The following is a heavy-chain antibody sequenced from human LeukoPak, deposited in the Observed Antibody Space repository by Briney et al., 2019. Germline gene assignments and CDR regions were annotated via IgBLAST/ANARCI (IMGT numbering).Heavy chain of an antibody. J-gene: IGHJ4*02. CDR1: GFTFSRFA. D-gene: IGHD2-2*01. Sequence: GGSPRLSCAASGFTFSRFAMNWVRQAPGKGLEWISYINTDSSDIHYADSVKGRFTISRDNARNTLFLQLSSLRAEDSAVYYCARDTFQPGLIDSWGQGTLVTVSS. CDR2: INTDSSDI. CDR3: ARDTFQPGLIDS. V-gene: IGHV3-21*05.